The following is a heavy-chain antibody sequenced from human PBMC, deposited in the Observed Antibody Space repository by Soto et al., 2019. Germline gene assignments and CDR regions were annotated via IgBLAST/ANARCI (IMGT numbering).Heavy chain of an antibody. D-gene: IGHD2-8*02. CDR1: GFTFTNHN. V-gene: IGHV3-21*01. J-gene: IGHJ4*02. CDR2: ISSSSSFR. CDR3: ARDPPLSVLVVVATDDF. Sequence: GGSLRLSCAASGFTFTNHNMNWVRQAPGKGLEWVSSISSSSSFRNYADSVKGRFSISRDNDKNLVCLQMDSLRAEDTAVYYCARDPPLSVLVVVATDDFWGQGTLVTVSS.